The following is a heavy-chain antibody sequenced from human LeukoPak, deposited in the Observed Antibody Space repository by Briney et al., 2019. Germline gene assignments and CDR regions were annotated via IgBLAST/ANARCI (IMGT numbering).Heavy chain of an antibody. D-gene: IGHD3-16*01. CDR2: IYYRGST. CDR3: ARRSNIPGGGWFDP. J-gene: IGHJ5*02. CDR1: GGSINNYY. Sequence: SETLSLTCTVSGGSINNYYWSWIRQPPGKGLEWIGYIYYRGSTNYNPSLKSRVTISVDTSKNQFSLKLSSVTAADTAVYYCARRSNIPGGGWFDPWGQGTLVTVSS. V-gene: IGHV4-59*08.